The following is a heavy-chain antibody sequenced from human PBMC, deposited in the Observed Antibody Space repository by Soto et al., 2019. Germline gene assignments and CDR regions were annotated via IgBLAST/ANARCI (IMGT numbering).Heavy chain of an antibody. Sequence: EVQRVQSGAEVKKPGESLRLSCKGPGYSFTSYWISWVRQMPGKGLEWMGRIDPSDSYTNYSPSFQGHVTISADKSITTSYLQWSSLKASDTAMYCCAGLGEPVGSGGYWFDPWGQGTLVIASS. CDR1: GYSFTSYW. D-gene: IGHD3-10*01. CDR3: AGLGEPVGSGGYWFDP. CDR2: IDPSDSYT. J-gene: IGHJ5*02. V-gene: IGHV5-10-1*03.